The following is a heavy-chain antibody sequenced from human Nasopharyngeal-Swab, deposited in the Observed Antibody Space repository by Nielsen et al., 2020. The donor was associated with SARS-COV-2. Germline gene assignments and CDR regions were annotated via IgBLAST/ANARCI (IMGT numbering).Heavy chain of an antibody. CDR2: ISSSSSYT. D-gene: IGHD3-10*01. Sequence: GESLKISCAASGFPFSDYYMSWIRQAPGKGLEWVSYISSSSSYTNYADSVKGRFTISRDNAKNSLYLQMNSLRADDTAVYYCARGSIRGIIISDFDYWGQGTLVTVSS. CDR3: ARGSIRGIIISDFDY. CDR1: GFPFSDYY. V-gene: IGHV3-11*05. J-gene: IGHJ4*02.